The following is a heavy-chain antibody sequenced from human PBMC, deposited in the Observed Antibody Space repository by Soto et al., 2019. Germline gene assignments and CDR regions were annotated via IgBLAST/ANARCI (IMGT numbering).Heavy chain of an antibody. V-gene: IGHV1-69*02. CDR2: IIPILGIA. CDR3: ARLTSGSYDY. D-gene: IGHD1-26*01. CDR1: GGTFSSYT. J-gene: IGHJ4*02. Sequence: QVQLVQSGAEVKKPGSSVKVSCKASGGTFSSYTISWVRQAPGQGLERMGRIIPILGIANYAQKFQGRVTITADKSTSTAYMELSSLRSEDTAVYYCARLTSGSYDYWGQGTLVTVSS.